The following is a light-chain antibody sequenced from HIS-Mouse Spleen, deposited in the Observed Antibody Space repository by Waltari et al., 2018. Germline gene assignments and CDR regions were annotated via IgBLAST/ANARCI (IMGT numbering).Light chain of an antibody. J-gene: IGLJ1*01. Sequence: QSALTQPASVSGSPGQSITISCTGTRSDVGGSNSVSWYQQHPGQAPNLMIYDVSNRPSGVSNRFSGSKSGNTASLTISGLQAEDEADYYCSSYTSSSTYVFGTGTKVTVL. CDR2: DVS. V-gene: IGLV2-14*03. CDR1: RSDVGGSNS. CDR3: SSYTSSSTYV.